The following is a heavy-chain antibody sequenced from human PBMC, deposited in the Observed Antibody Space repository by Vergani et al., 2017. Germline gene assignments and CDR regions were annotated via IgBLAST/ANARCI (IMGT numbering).Heavy chain of an antibody. Sequence: QVQLVESGGGVVQPGRSLRLSCVVSGFTSCYYGMHWVRQAPGKGLEWVAVISYDGTQKYYADSVKGRFTISRDNSKSTLYLQMNSLRAEDTAVYYCATKSCGTPGCQIGYFREWGQGTLVTVSS. CDR2: ISYDGTQK. J-gene: IGHJ1*01. CDR1: GFTSCYYG. V-gene: IGHV3-30*03. CDR3: ATKSCGTPGCQIGYFRE. D-gene: IGHD1-1*01.